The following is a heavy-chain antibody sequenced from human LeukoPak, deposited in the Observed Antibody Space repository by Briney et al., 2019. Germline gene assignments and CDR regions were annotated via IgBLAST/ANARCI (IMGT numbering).Heavy chain of an antibody. Sequence: PGGSLRLSCAASGFTFTTYSMNWVRQAPGKGLEWLSYINGPSDGIFYADSVKGRFTISRDNDKKSLYLQMNSLRAEDTAVYYCARRGSNYYDSSGYFLDPHFDYWGQGTLVTVSS. CDR1: GFTFTTYS. D-gene: IGHD3-22*01. V-gene: IGHV3-48*01. CDR2: INGPSDGI. CDR3: ARRGSNYYDSSGYFLDPHFDY. J-gene: IGHJ4*02.